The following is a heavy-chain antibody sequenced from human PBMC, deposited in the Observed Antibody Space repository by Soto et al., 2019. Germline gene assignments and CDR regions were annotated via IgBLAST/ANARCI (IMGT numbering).Heavy chain of an antibody. CDR1: GFTFSSYA. J-gene: IGHJ3*02. CDR3: AKEIQPPLWYDSSGPITLDAFDI. V-gene: IGHV3-23*01. D-gene: IGHD3-22*01. CDR2: FSGSGGST. Sequence: PGGSLRLSCAASGFTFSSYAMSWVRQAPGKGLEWVSAFSGSGGSTYYADSVKGRFTISRDNSKNTLYLQMNSLRAEDTAVYYCAKEIQPPLWYDSSGPITLDAFDIWGQGTMVTVSS.